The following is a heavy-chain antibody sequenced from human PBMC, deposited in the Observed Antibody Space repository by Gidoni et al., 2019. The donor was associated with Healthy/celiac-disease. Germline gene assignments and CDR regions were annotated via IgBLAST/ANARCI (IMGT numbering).Heavy chain of an antibody. CDR1: GFTFSRYS. V-gene: IGHV3-21*01. CDR2: ISSSSSYI. D-gene: IGHD6-19*01. J-gene: IGHJ6*02. CDR3: ARVKQWLGYYYYGMDV. Sequence: EVQLVESGGGLVKPGGSLRLSCAASGFTFSRYSMNCVRRAPGKGLEWVSSISSSSSYIYYADSVKGRFTISRDNAKNSLYLQMNSLRAEDTAVYYCARVKQWLGYYYYGMDVWGQGTTVTVSS.